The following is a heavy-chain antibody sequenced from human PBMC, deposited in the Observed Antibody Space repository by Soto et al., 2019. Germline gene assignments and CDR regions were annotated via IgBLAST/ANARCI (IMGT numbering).Heavy chain of an antibody. CDR2: IYHSGST. J-gene: IGHJ6*02. CDR3: AKYGEDYYDGMDV. CDR1: GYSIDSGY. Sequence: SETLSLTCAVSGYSIDSGYWGWIRQPPGKGLEWIGNIYHSGSTYYNPSLKSRVTISIDTSKNQFSLKVSSVTAADTAVYYCAKYGEDYYDGMDVWGQGTTVTVSS. D-gene: IGHD4-17*01. V-gene: IGHV4-38-2*01.